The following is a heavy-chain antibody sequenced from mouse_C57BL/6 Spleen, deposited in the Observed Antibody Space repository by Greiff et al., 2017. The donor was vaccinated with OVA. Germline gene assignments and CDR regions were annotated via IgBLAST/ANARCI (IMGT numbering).Heavy chain of an antibody. D-gene: IGHD1-1*01. Sequence: QVQLQQPGAELVMPGASVKLSCKASGYTFTSYWMHWVKQRPGQGLEWIGEIDPSDSYTNYNQKFKGKSTLTVDKSSSTAYMQLSSLTSEDSAVYYCARKSITTVVAPGYFDYWGQGTTLTVSS. J-gene: IGHJ2*01. CDR2: IDPSDSYT. CDR3: ARKSITTVVAPGYFDY. V-gene: IGHV1-69*01. CDR1: GYTFTSYW.